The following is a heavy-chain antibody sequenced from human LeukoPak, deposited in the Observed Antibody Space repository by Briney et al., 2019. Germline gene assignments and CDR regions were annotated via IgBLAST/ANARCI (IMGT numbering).Heavy chain of an antibody. CDR1: GFTFSSYW. CDR2: IKQDGSEK. D-gene: IGHD3-22*01. J-gene: IGHJ4*02. Sequence: GGSLRLSCVASGFTFSSYWMSWVRQAPGKGLEWVANIKQDGSEKYYVDSVRGRFTISRDNAKNSLYLQMNGLRAEDTAMYYCAGAMIVVDPYYFDYWGQGTLVTVSS. CDR3: AGAMIVVDPYYFDY. V-gene: IGHV3-7*01.